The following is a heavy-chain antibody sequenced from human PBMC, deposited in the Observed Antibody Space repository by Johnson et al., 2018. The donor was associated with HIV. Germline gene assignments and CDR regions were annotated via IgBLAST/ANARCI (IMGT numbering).Heavy chain of an antibody. J-gene: IGHJ3*02. CDR1: GFTFSNAW. Sequence: VQLVEFGGGLVKPGGSLRLSCAASGFTFSNAWMSWVRQAPGKGLEWVGRIKSKTDGGTTDYAAPVKGRFTISRDDSKNTLYLQMNSLKIEDTAVYYCTTGQLGGASDIWGQGTMVTVSS. D-gene: IGHD6-13*01. CDR3: TTGQLGGASDI. CDR2: IKSKTDGGTT. V-gene: IGHV3-15*01.